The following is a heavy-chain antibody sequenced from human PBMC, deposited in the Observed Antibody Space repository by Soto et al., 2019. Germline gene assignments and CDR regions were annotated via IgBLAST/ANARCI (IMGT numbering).Heavy chain of an antibody. CDR2: ISGSDVST. Sequence: PGGSLRLSCAASGFTFSNYAMTWVRQAPGKGLEWVSTISGSDVSTYYADSVKGRFIVSRDNSKNTLYLQMNSLRAEDTAVYYCAKYVPASPTTRRRFDPWGQGTLVTVSS. J-gene: IGHJ5*02. CDR3: AKYVPASPTTRRRFDP. V-gene: IGHV3-23*01. CDR1: GFTFSNYA. D-gene: IGHD2-2*01.